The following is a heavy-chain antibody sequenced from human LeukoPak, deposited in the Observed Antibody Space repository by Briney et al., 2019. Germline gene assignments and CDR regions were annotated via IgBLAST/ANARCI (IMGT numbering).Heavy chain of an antibody. CDR2: IKSKTDGGTT. CDR1: GFTFSSYS. V-gene: IGHV3-15*01. Sequence: KTGGSLRLSCAASGFTFSSYSMNWVRQAPGKGLEWVGRIKSKTDGGTTDYAAPVKGRFTISRDDSKNTLYLQMNSLKTEDTAVYYCTTDHSITGNLYWGQGTLVTVSS. J-gene: IGHJ4*02. CDR3: TTDHSITGNLY. D-gene: IGHD1-20*01.